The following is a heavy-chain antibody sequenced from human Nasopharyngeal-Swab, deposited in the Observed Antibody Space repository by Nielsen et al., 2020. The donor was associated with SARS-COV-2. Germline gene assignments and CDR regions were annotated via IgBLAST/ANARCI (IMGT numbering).Heavy chain of an antibody. D-gene: IGHD3-10*01. V-gene: IGHV3-30*18. CDR1: GFSFNNYG. Sequence: GGSLRLSCTASGFSFNNYGMHWVRQAPGKGLEWVAVISYEGSKKFYAESVEGRFTISRDYSKSTLYLQMDSLRTEDTAMYYCAKANVLFWFGQFENDGFDIWGQGTMVAVSS. CDR2: ISYEGSKK. J-gene: IGHJ3*02. CDR3: AKANVLFWFGQFENDGFDI.